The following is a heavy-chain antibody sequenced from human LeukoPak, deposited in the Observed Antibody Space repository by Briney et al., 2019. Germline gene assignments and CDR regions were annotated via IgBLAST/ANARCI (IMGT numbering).Heavy chain of an antibody. CDR2: INPSGGST. V-gene: IGHV1-46*01. CDR3: ATGTMVRGDIDY. Sequence: ASVKVSCKAFGYTFTSYNMHWGRHAPGQGLEWMGIINPSGGSTSYAQKFQGRVTMTRDTSTSTVYMELSSLRSEDTAVYYCATGTMVRGDIDYWGQGTLVTVSS. CDR1: GYTFTSYN. D-gene: IGHD3-10*01. J-gene: IGHJ4*02.